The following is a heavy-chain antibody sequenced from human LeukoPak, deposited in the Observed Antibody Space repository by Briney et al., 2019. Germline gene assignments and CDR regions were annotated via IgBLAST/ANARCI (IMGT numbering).Heavy chain of an antibody. CDR2: IYTSGST. CDR3: ATEGIAAAGTGWFDP. CDR1: GGSISSGSYY. D-gene: IGHD6-13*01. Sequence: PSETLSLTCTVSGGSISSGSYYWSWIRQPAGKGLEWIGRIYTSGSTNYNPSLKSRVTISVDTSKNQFSLKLSSVTAADTAVYYCATEGIAAAGTGWFDPWGQGTLVTVSS. J-gene: IGHJ5*02. V-gene: IGHV4-61*02.